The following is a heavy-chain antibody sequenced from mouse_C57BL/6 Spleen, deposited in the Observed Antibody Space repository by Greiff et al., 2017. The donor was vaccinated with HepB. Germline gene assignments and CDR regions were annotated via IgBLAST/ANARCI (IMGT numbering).Heavy chain of an antibody. CDR3: ARDLGPVYYAMDY. J-gene: IGHJ4*01. Sequence: VQLQQSGAELVKPGASVKMSCKASGYTFTSYWITWVKQRPGQGLEWIGDIYPGSGSTNYNEKFKSKATLTVDTSSSTAYMQLSSLTSEDSAVYYCARDLGPVYYAMDYWGQGTSVTVSS. CDR2: IYPGSGST. CDR1: GYTFTSYW. V-gene: IGHV1-55*01. D-gene: IGHD4-1*01.